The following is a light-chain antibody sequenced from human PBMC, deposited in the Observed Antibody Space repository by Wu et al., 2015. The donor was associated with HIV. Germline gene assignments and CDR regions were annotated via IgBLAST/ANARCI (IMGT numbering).Light chain of an antibody. CDR2: DAS. V-gene: IGKV3-11*01. Sequence: EIVLTQSPATLSLSPGERATLSCRASQSVSSYLAWYQQKPGQAPRLLIYDASNRATGIPARFSGSGSGTDFTLTISSLEPEDFAVYYCQQRSNWPPTFGGGTEGGD. CDR3: QQRSNWPPT. CDR1: QSVSSY. J-gene: IGKJ4*01.